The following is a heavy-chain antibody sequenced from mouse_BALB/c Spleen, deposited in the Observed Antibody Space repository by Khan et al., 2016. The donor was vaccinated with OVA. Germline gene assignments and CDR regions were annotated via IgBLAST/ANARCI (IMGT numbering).Heavy chain of an antibody. D-gene: IGHD2-1*01. V-gene: IGHV1-4*01. CDR1: GYTFTSYT. Sequence: QVQLQQSGAELARPGASVKMSCKASGYTFTSYTMHWVKQRPGQGLEWIGYINPSNDYTNYNQKFKDKATLTADKSSSTAYMQLSSLTSEDSVVYDCTMEGQYYGNYGAWFAYWGQGTLVTVST. CDR3: TMEGQYYGNYGAWFAY. CDR2: INPSNDYT. J-gene: IGHJ3*01.